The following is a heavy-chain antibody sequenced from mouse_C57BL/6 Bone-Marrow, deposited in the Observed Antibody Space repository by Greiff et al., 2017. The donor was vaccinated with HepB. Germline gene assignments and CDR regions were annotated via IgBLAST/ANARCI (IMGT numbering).Heavy chain of an antibody. V-gene: IGHV5-6*01. CDR3: ARFELGRAMDY. CDR2: ISSGGSYT. Sequence: EVQLVESGGDLVKPGGSLKLSCAASGFTFSSYGMSWVRQTPDKRLEWVATISSGGSYTYYPDSVKGRFTISRDNAKNTLYLQMSSLKSEDTAMYYCARFELGRAMDYWGKGTSVTVSS. J-gene: IGHJ4*01. D-gene: IGHD4-1*01. CDR1: GFTFSSYG.